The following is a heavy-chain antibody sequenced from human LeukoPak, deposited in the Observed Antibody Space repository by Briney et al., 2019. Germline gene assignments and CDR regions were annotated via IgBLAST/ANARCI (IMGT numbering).Heavy chain of an antibody. J-gene: IGHJ4*02. V-gene: IGHV3-30*04. D-gene: IGHD3-22*01. CDR2: ISFDGSNK. Sequence: PGRSLRLSCAASGFTFSTYAMHWVRQAPGKGLEWVALISFDGSNKYYADSVKGRFTISRDNSRNTLYLQMNSLRAEDTAVYYCAKDRVYGSSGYYDYWGQGTLVTVSS. CDR3: AKDRVYGSSGYYDY. CDR1: GFTFSTYA.